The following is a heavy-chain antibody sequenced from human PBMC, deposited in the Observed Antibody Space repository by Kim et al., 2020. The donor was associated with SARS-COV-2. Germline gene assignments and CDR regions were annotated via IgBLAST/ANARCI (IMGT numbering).Heavy chain of an antibody. CDR2: IYYIGST. J-gene: IGHJ4*02. Sequence: SETLSLTCTVSGGSINNSYWSWIRRPPGKGLEWIGYIYYIGSTNYNPSLKSRVIISVDTPKNQFSLKLSSVTAADTAVYYCASGDGYNSFYFDYWGQGTLVTVSS. CDR3: ASGDGYNSFYFDY. V-gene: IGHV4-59*13. CDR1: GGSINNSY. D-gene: IGHD1-1*01.